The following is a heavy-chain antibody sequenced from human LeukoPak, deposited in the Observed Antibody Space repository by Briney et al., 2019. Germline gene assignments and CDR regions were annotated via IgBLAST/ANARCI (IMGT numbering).Heavy chain of an antibody. J-gene: IGHJ4*02. V-gene: IGHV4-59*01. D-gene: IGHD1-26*01. CDR1: GGSISSYY. Sequence: SETLSLTCTVSGGSISSYYWSWIRQPPGKGLEWIGYIYYSGSTNYNPSLKNRVTISVDTSKNQFSLKLSSVTAADTAVYYCARDRMGATYWGQGTLVTVSS. CDR3: ARDRMGATY. CDR2: IYYSGST.